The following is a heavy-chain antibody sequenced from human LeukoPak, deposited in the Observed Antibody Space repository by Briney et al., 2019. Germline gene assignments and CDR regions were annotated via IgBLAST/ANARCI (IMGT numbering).Heavy chain of an antibody. CDR3: AKANSRISFGAFDI. D-gene: IGHD6-13*01. CDR2: IRYDGSNK. Sequence: GGSLRLSCAASGFTFSSYGMHWVRQAPGKGLEWVAFIRYDGSNKYYADSVKGRFTISRDNSKNTLYLQMNSLRAEDTAVYYCAKANSRISFGAFDIWGQGTMVTVSS. CDR1: GFTFSSYG. V-gene: IGHV3-30*02. J-gene: IGHJ3*02.